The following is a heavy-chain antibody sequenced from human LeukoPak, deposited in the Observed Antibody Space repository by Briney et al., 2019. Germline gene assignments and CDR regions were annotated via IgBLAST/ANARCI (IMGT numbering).Heavy chain of an antibody. J-gene: IGHJ4*02. CDR3: ARDSGYDFVPYYFDY. Sequence: GGSLRLSCAASGFTFSSYSTNWVRQAPGKGLEWVSSITSSSGYIYYADSVKGRFTISRDNAKNSLYLQMNSLRAEDTAVYYCARDSGYDFVPYYFDYWGQGTLVTVSS. CDR1: GFTFSSYS. D-gene: IGHD5-12*01. CDR2: ITSSSGYI. V-gene: IGHV3-21*01.